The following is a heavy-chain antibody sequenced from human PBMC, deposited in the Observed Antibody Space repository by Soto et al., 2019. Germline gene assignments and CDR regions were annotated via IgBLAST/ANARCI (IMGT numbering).Heavy chain of an antibody. CDR2: MNNGGSYI. V-gene: IGHV3-74*01. CDR3: VRGGYMHACDI. J-gene: IGHJ3*02. D-gene: IGHD6-13*01. Sequence: EVQLVESGGGLVQPGGSLRLSCAASGFTFSSYWMYWVRQAPGKGLEWVSHMNNGGSYIIYAESVKGRFTFSRDNAKNTLYLQMNSLRAEYTAVYYCVRGGYMHACDIWGQGTMVTVSS. CDR1: GFTFSSYW.